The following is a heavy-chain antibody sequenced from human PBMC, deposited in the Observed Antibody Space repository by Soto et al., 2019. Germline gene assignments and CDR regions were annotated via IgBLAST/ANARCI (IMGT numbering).Heavy chain of an antibody. V-gene: IGHV4-4*02. CDR2: IHRDGVT. CDR3: AGRPEIHPR. D-gene: IGHD1-26*01. J-gene: IGHJ4*02. Sequence: QVHLQESGPGLVKPSETLSLTCAISGGSTSSSDWWTWVRQPPGEGLEWIGEIHRDGVTNYNSSPKGPLTISLEQSRNQFSLSLTSVTAADAAVYFCAGRPEIHPRWGQGILVPVSS. CDR1: GGSTSSSDW.